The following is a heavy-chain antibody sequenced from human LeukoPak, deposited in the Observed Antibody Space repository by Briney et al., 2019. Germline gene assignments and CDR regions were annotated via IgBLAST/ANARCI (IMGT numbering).Heavy chain of an antibody. V-gene: IGHV4-34*01. Sequence: SKTLSLTCAVYGGSLSGYYWSWIRQPPGKGLEWIGEINHSGSTNYNPSLKSRVTISVDTSKNQFSLKLSSVTAADTAVYYCARDYYDSSGLQQPPRPRNAFDIWGQGTMVTVSS. J-gene: IGHJ3*02. D-gene: IGHD3-22*01. CDR1: GGSLSGYY. CDR2: INHSGST. CDR3: ARDYYDSSGLQQPPRPRNAFDI.